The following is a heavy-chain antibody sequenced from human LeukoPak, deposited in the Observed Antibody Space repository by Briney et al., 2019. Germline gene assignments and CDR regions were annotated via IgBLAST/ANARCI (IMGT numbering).Heavy chain of an antibody. D-gene: IGHD1-26*01. CDR1: GGSISSYY. J-gene: IGHJ3*02. V-gene: IGHV4-59*01. CDR2: IYYSGST. CDR3: ASAYSGSPTGAFDI. Sequence: SETLSLTCTVSGGSISSYYWSWIRQPPGKGLEWIGYIYYSGSTNYNPSLKSRVTISVDTSKNQFSLKLSSVTAADTAVYYCASAYSGSPTGAFDIWGQGTMVTVSS.